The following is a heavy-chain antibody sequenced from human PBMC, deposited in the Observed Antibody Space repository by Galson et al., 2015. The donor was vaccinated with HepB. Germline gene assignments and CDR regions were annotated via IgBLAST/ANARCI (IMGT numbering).Heavy chain of an antibody. D-gene: IGHD5-18*01. CDR2: PSGSAHST. Sequence: SLRSSCAASGFTFSNSAMSWVRQAPCKGLEWISSPSGSAHSTYYADSVKGRFFISRDNSKNTLYLHMNSLRAEDTALYYCAKSTASYGPSDAFDVWGQGTMVTVSS. J-gene: IGHJ3*01. CDR3: AKSTASYGPSDAFDV. CDR1: GFTFSNSA. V-gene: IGHV3-23*01.